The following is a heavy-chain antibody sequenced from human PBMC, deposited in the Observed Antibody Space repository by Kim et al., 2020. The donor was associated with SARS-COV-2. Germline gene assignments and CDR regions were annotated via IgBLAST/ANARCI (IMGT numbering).Heavy chain of an antibody. CDR2: IGSGGKTK. CDR1: GFTFSVYS. CDR3: VRLRGQQLVQLWFYS. V-gene: IGHV3-48*02. D-gene: IGHD6-13*01. Sequence: GGSLRLSCAASGFTFSVYSINWVRQPPGKGLEWVSFIGSGGKTKYYADSVKGRFTISRDNAKNSLYLQMNSLRDEDTAVYYCVRLRGQQLVQLWFYSWG. J-gene: IGHJ5*01.